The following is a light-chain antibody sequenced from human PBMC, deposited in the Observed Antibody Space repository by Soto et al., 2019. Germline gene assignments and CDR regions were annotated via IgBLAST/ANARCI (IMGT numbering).Light chain of an antibody. Sequence: QSVLTQPRSVSGSPGQSVTISCTGTGSDVGGYNYVSWYQQYPGKAPKVMIYAVTRRPSGVPDRISGSKSGNTASLTISGLQAEDEADYYCCSYAGSYTHYVFGTGTKVTAL. J-gene: IGLJ1*01. CDR3: CSYAGSYTHYV. V-gene: IGLV2-11*01. CDR2: AVT. CDR1: GSDVGGYNY.